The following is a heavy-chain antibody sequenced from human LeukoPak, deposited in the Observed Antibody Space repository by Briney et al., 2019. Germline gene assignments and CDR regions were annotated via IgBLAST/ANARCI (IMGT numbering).Heavy chain of an antibody. CDR1: GGTFSSYA. J-gene: IGHJ4*02. CDR3: ARDLELATTAGGY. V-gene: IGHV1-69*13. Sequence: SVKVSCKASGGTFSSYAISWVRQAPGQGLEWMGGIIPIFGTANYAQKFQGRVTITADESTSTAYMELSSLRSEDTAVYYCARDLELATTAGGYWGQGTLVTVSS. D-gene: IGHD1-26*01. CDR2: IIPIFGTA.